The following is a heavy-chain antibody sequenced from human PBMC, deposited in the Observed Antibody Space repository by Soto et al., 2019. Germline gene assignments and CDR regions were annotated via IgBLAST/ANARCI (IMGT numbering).Heavy chain of an antibody. D-gene: IGHD3-22*01. J-gene: IGHJ4*02. CDR3: APFCYYDSCGYCPRCY. CDR1: GVSLSSWS. CDR2: IGGSGSPS. Sequence: AGGPRTVDCPAAGVSLSSWSTNQVSQVPGKGPEWVSVIGGSGSPSYYADSVKGRFTISRGNSKNTLYLQMNSLRAEDMALYYCAPFCYYDSCGYCPRCYWGQGTLVTVSS. V-gene: IGHV3-23*01.